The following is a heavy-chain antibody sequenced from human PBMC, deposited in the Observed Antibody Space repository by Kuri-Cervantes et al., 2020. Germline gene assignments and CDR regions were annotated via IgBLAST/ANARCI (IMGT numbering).Heavy chain of an antibody. J-gene: IGHJ4*02. V-gene: IGHV3-30*02. CDR2: IWYDGSNK. CDR3: AKEAMKAATGTFYFDY. D-gene: IGHD1-1*01. CDR1: GFTFSSYG. Sequence: GGSLRLSCAASGFTFSSYGMHWVRQAPGKGLEWVAVIWYDGSNKYYADSVKGRFTISRDNSKNTLYLQMNSLRAEDTAVYYCAKEAMKAATGTFYFDYWGQGTLVTVSS.